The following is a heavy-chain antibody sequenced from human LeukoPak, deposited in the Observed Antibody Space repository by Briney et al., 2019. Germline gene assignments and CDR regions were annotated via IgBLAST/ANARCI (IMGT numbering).Heavy chain of an antibody. V-gene: IGHV1-18*01. J-gene: IGHJ4*02. D-gene: IGHD3-3*01. CDR3: ARIYYDFWSGTISVFDY. Sequence: ASVKVSCKASGGTFSSYAISWVRQAPGQGLEWMGWISAYNGNTNYAQKLQGRVTMTTDTSTSTAYMELRSLRSDDTAVYYCARIYYDFWSGTISVFDYWGQGTLVTVSS. CDR1: GGTFSSYA. CDR2: ISAYNGNT.